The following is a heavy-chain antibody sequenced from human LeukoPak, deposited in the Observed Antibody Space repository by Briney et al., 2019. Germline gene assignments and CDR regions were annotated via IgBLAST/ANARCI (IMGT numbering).Heavy chain of an antibody. D-gene: IGHD3-22*01. J-gene: IGHJ5*02. V-gene: IGHV4-59*12. Sequence: SETLSLTCTVSGGSISSYYWSWIRQPPGKGLEWIGYIYYSGSTNYNPSLKSRVTISVDTSKNQFSLKLTSVTAADTAVYYCARAPYYDSSGYRNWFDPWGQGTLVTVSS. CDR3: ARAPYYDSSGYRNWFDP. CDR1: GGSISSYY. CDR2: IYYSGST.